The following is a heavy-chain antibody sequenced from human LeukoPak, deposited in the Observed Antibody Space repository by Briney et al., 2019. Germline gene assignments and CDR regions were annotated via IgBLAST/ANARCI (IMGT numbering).Heavy chain of an antibody. CDR3: AKDIGVGSCNGCLFDY. CDR2: ITWDGDST. Sequence: GGSLRLSCAASGLTFDDYTMHWVRQAPGKGLEWVSLITWDGDSTYYADSVKGRFTISRDNSKNSLYLQMNSLRTEDTALYYCAKDIGVGSCNGCLFDYWGQGTLVTVSS. J-gene: IGHJ4*02. CDR1: GLTFDDYT. V-gene: IGHV3-43*01. D-gene: IGHD2-15*01.